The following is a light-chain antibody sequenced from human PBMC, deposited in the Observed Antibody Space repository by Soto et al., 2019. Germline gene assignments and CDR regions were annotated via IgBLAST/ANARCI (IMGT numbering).Light chain of an antibody. CDR3: QSYDNSLSGSWV. CDR2: GNS. V-gene: IGLV1-40*01. CDR1: SSNIGAGYD. Sequence: QSVLTQPPSVSGAPGQRVTISCTGSSSNIGAGYDVHWYQQLPGTAPKLLMYGNSNRPSGVPDRFSGSKSGTSASLAITGLQAEDEVDYYCQSYDNSLSGSWVFGGGTQVTVL. J-gene: IGLJ3*02.